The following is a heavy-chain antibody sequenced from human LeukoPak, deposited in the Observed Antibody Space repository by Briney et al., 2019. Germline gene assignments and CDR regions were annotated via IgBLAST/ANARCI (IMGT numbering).Heavy chain of an antibody. CDR3: ARGRKDDYVWGSYHNFDY. CDR1: GGSFSGYY. V-gene: IGHV4-34*01. Sequence: PSETLSLTCAVYGGSFSGYYWSWIRHPPGKGLEWIGEINHSGSTNYNTCLKSRVTISVDTSKNQFSLKLSYVTAADTAVYYCARGRKDDYVWGSYHNFDYWGQGTLVTVSS. CDR2: INHSGST. J-gene: IGHJ4*02. D-gene: IGHD3-16*02.